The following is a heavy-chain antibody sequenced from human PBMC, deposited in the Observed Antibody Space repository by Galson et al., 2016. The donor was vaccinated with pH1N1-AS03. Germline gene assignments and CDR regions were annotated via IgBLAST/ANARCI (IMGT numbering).Heavy chain of an antibody. J-gene: IGHJ5*02. CDR1: GFSLSTSGMC. CDR3: ARFHYGDYSGWFDP. CDR2: IDWNDNK. D-gene: IGHD4-17*01. Sequence: PALVKPTQTLTLTCTFSGFSLSTSGMCVSWIRQPPGKALEWLARIDWNDNKYYSTSLKTRLTISKDTSKNQVVLTMTNMDPVDTATYYCARFHYGDYSGWFDPWRQGTLVTVSS. V-gene: IGHV2-70*11.